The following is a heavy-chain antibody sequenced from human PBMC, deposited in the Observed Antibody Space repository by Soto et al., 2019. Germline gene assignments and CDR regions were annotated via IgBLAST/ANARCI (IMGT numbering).Heavy chain of an antibody. CDR1: GYTFTSYD. CDR3: ARWPDGYYYYGMDV. J-gene: IGHJ6*02. Sequence: QVQLVQSGAEVKKPGASVKVSCKASGYTFTSYDINWVRQATGQGLEWMGWMNPNSGNTGYAQKFQGRGTMTRNTSISTAYMERSSLRSEDTAVYYCARWPDGYYYYGMDVWGQGTTVTVSS. CDR2: MNPNSGNT. V-gene: IGHV1-8*01.